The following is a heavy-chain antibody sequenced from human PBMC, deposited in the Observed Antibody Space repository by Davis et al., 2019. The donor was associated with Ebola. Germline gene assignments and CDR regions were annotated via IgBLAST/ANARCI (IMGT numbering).Heavy chain of an antibody. CDR2: INHSGST. D-gene: IGHD5-12*01. CDR1: GGSFSGYY. Sequence: PSETLSLTCAVYGGSFSGYYWSWIRQPPGKGLEWIGEINHSGSTNYNPSLKSRVTISVDTSKNQFSLKLSSVTAADTAVYYCARARRFSGYVWGQGTLVTVSS. CDR3: ARARRFSGYV. J-gene: IGHJ4*02. V-gene: IGHV4-34*01.